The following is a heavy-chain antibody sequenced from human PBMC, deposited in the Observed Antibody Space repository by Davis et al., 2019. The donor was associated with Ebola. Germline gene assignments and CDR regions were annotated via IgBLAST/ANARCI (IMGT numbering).Heavy chain of an antibody. V-gene: IGHV3-74*01. Sequence: GESLKISCAASGFTFSSYWMHWVRQAPGKGLVWVSRINSDGSSTSYADSVKGRFTISRDNAKNTLYLQMNSLRAEDTAVYYCARDRGQLWTSYSMDVWGQGTTVTVSS. CDR3: ARDRGQLWTSYSMDV. CDR1: GFTFSSYW. J-gene: IGHJ6*02. D-gene: IGHD5-18*01. CDR2: INSDGSST.